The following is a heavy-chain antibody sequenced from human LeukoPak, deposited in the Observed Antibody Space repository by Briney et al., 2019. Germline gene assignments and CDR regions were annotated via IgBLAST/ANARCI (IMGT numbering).Heavy chain of an antibody. Sequence: GGSLRLSCAASGFTFSSYWMSWVRQAPGKGLEWVANIKQDGSEKYYVDSVKGRFTISRDNAKNSLYLQMNSLRAEDTAVYYCARDRSRARFWSDYWGQGTLVTVSS. CDR1: GFTFSSYW. V-gene: IGHV3-7*01. J-gene: IGHJ4*02. CDR2: IKQDGSEK. CDR3: ARDRSRARFWSDY. D-gene: IGHD3-3*01.